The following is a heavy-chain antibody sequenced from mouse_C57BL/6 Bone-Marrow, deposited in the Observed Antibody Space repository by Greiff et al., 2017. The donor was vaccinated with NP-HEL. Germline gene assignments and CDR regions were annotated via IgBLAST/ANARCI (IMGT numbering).Heavy chain of an antibody. J-gene: IGHJ4*01. V-gene: IGHV7-3*01. CDR1: GFTFTDYY. CDR3: ARSIGDY. CDR2: ISHKTNGYTS. Sequence: EVKLMESGGGLVQPGGSLSLSCAASGFTFTDYYISWVHQPPGKALEWLGLISHKTNGYTSAYNSSVKGRFTISRDNSQSILYLQMNALRAEDSATYYCARSIGDYWGQVTSVTVYS.